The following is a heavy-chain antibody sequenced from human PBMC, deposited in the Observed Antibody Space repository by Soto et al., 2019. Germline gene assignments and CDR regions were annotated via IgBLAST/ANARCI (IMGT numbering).Heavy chain of an antibody. J-gene: IGHJ5*02. CDR2: INHSGST. V-gene: IGHV4-34*01. CDR3: ARYIVVVPAAISGSNWFDP. D-gene: IGHD2-2*01. Sequence: SETLSLTCAVYGGSFSGYYWSWIRQPPGKGLEWIGEINHSGSTNYNPSLKSRVTISVDTSKNQFSLKLSSVTAADTAVYYCARYIVVVPAAISGSNWFDPWGQGNLVTVSS. CDR1: GGSFSGYY.